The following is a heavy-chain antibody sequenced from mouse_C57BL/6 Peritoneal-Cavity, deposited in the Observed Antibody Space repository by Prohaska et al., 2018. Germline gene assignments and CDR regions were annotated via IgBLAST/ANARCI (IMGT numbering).Heavy chain of an antibody. CDR2: IDPSDSYT. D-gene: IGHD1-1*01. J-gene: IGHJ1*03. CDR3: ARFYYGIYWYFDV. V-gene: IGHV1-50*01. Sequence: VKQRHGQDLEWIGEIDPSDSYTNYNQKFKGKATLTVDTSSSTAYMQLSSLTSEDSAVYYCARFYYGIYWYFDVWGTGTTVTVSS.